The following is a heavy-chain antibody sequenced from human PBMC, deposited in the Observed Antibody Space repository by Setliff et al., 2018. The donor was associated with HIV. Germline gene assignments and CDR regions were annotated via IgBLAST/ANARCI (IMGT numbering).Heavy chain of an antibody. D-gene: IGHD3-10*01. Sequence: SETLSLTCSVSGDSINNNNYYWGWIRQPPGKGLEWIASDFYTGSTYYRPSLKSRVTLSVELSKNHFSLELTSVTAADTAVYYCARQSYYVTGSFYTDVFDLWGQGTVVTVSS. V-gene: IGHV4-39*01. CDR2: DFYTGST. J-gene: IGHJ3*01. CDR3: ARQSYYVTGSFYTDVFDL. CDR1: GDSINNNNYY.